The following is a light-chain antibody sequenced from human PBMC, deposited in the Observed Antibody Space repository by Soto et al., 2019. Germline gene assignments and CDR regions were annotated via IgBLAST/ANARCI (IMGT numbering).Light chain of an antibody. CDR2: DAS. V-gene: IGKV3-11*01. CDR1: QSVSSY. J-gene: IGKJ1*01. CDR3: QQPGNWAVT. Sequence: EIVLTQSPATLSLSPGERATLSCRASQSVSSYFAWYQQKPGQAPRLLIYDASNRATGIPARFSGSGSGTDFTLTISGLEPDDFAVYYCQQPGNWAVTFGQGTRGDSK.